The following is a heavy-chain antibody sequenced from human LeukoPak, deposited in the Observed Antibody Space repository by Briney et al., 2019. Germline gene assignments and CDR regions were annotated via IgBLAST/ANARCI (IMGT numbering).Heavy chain of an antibody. J-gene: IGHJ6*02. CDR3: AKSIRFCSSNSCFAGYYNYGLHV. CDR1: GFTFSSYG. Sequence: GGSLRLSCAASGFTFSSYGMHWVSQAPGKGLEWVAVISHDGSSKYFADSVKGRFTISRDNPKNTLDLQMRSLRAEDTAVYYCAKSIRFCSSNSCFAGYYNYGLHVWGQGTTVIVSS. D-gene: IGHD2-2*01. V-gene: IGHV3-30*18. CDR2: ISHDGSSK.